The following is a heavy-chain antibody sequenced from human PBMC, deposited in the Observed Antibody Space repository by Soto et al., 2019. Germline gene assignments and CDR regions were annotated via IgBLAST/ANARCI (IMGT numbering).Heavy chain of an antibody. Sequence: LRLSCAASGFTFTNYLMTWVRQAPGKGLEWVSSIDKSGGDTYYTDSVKGRFTISRDNSKNTLYLQMNGLRAEDTALYYCAKDTYSSSWYFWGQGTLVTVSS. V-gene: IGHV3-23*05. D-gene: IGHD2-2*01. CDR3: AKDTYSSSWYF. CDR1: GFTFTNYL. CDR2: IDKSGGDT. J-gene: IGHJ4*02.